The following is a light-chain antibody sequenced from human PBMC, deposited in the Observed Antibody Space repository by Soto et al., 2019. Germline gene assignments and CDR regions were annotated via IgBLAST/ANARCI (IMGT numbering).Light chain of an antibody. CDR2: GGS. Sequence: EIVLTQSPGTLSLSPGERATLSCRASQSVSSSYLAWYQQKPGQAPRLLIYGGSSRATGIPDRFSGSGSGTDFTLTISRLEPEDFAVYYCQQYGSSPPVTFGQGTKVEIK. J-gene: IGKJ1*01. V-gene: IGKV3-20*01. CDR1: QSVSSSY. CDR3: QQYGSSPPVT.